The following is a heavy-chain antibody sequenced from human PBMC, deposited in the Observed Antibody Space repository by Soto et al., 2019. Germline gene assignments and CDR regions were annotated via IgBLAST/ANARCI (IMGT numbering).Heavy chain of an antibody. Sequence: EVLLLESGGGLVQPGGSLRLSCAASGFTFSSYAMTWVRQARGKGLEWVSGIRGSGATTCYADSVKGRFTISRDNPKSTRYLQVNSLRAEDTAIYYCAKDYQEWPYGGYFHHWGQGTLVTVSS. V-gene: IGHV3-23*01. CDR1: GFTFSSYA. CDR2: IRGSGATT. J-gene: IGHJ1*01. D-gene: IGHD3-3*01. CDR3: AKDYQEWPYGGYFHH.